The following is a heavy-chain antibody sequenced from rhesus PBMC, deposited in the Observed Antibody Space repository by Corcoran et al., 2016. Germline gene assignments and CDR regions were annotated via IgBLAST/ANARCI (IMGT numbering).Heavy chain of an antibody. CDR1: GGSISSNY. Sequence: QLQLQESGPGLVKPSETLSLTCAVSGGSISSNYWSWIRQPPWKVLEWIGRIPGSGGSTDYNPSLKSRVTIATYTSKNQFSLKLSAVTAADTAVYYCARSWGSRYYFDYGVQGVLVTVSS. V-gene: IGHV4-173*01. CDR2: IPGSGGST. D-gene: IGHD4-29*01. CDR3: ARSWGSRYYFDY. J-gene: IGHJ4*01.